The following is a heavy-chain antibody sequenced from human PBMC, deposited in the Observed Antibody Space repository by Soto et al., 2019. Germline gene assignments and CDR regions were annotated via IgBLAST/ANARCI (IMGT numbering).Heavy chain of an antibody. J-gene: IGHJ5*02. Sequence: EVQLLESGGGLVQPGGSLGLSCAASGLPFSTYAMAWVRQAPGKGLEWVSSISASGGSTHYADSVKGRFIISRDNSKTTLYLQMDSLRVEDTAVYYCARRPAQSNTWGQGTLGTVSS. CDR2: ISASGGST. CDR3: ARRPAQSNT. CDR1: GLPFSTYA. V-gene: IGHV3-23*01.